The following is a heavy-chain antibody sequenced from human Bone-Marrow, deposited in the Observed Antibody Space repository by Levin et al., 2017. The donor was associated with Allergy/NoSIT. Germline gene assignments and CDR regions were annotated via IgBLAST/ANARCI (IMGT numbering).Heavy chain of an antibody. J-gene: IGHJ4*02. Sequence: ASETLSLTCALYGESVTDYYWSWIRQPPGKGLEWIGDTDHTGDTNYKSSLRSRVTISVDTSKNQFSLKLRSVTAADTALYYCARINYGVPDYWGQGTLVTVSS. CDR3: ARINYGVPDY. V-gene: IGHV4-34*01. D-gene: IGHD2-8*01. CDR1: GESVTDYY. CDR2: TDHTGDT.